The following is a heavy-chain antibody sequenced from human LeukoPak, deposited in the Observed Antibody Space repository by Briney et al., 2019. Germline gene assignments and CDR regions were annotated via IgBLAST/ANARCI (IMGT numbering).Heavy chain of an antibody. V-gene: IGHV4-30-2*01. D-gene: IGHD4-17*01. J-gene: IGHJ4*02. CDR2: IYHSGSA. CDR1: GGSISSSGYS. Sequence: SETLSLTCAVSGGSISSSGYSWSWIRQPPGKGLEWIGYIYHSGSAYYNPSLKSRVTMSVDRSKNQFSLNLSSVTAADTAVYYCARSTPVTYYFDYWGQGTLVTDSP. CDR3: ARSTPVTYYFDY.